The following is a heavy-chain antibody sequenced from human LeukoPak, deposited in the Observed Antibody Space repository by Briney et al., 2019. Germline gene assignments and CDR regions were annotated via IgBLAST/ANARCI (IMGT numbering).Heavy chain of an antibody. D-gene: IGHD3-22*01. CDR1: GFTFSSYA. CDR2: ISYDGSNK. Sequence: GRSLRLSCAASGFTFSSYAMHWVRQAPGKGLEWVAVISYDGSNKYYADSVRGRFTISRDNSKNTLYLQMNSLRAEDTAIYFCARVPYNYDTSSYYYKYYFDYWGQGTLVTVSS. J-gene: IGHJ4*02. CDR3: ARVPYNYDTSSYYYKYYFDY. V-gene: IGHV3-30-3*01.